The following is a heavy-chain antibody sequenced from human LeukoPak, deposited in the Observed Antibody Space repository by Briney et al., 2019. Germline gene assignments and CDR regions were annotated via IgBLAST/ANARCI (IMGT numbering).Heavy chain of an antibody. Sequence: GGSLRLSCAASGLIFDEHAMHWVRQGPGKGLEWVSAISGSGGNTFSADSVKGRFTISRDNSKNTLFLQMNSLRAEDTAVYYCAKNIRQLGNYQYYMDVWGKGTTVTISS. CDR2: ISGSGGNT. D-gene: IGHD7-27*01. CDR3: AKNIRQLGNYQYYMDV. CDR1: GLIFDEHA. J-gene: IGHJ6*03. V-gene: IGHV3-23*01.